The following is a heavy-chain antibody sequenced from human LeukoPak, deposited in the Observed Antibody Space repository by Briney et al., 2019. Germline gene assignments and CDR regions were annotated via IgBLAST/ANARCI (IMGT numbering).Heavy chain of an antibody. D-gene: IGHD2-2*01. CDR3: ARDHDIVVVPAARDAFDI. CDR2: ISAYNGNT. CDR1: GYTFTSYG. Sequence: ASVKVSCKASGYTFTSYGISWVRQAPGQGLEWMGWISAYNGNTNYAQKLQGRVTMTTDTSTSTAYMELRSLRSDDTAVYYCARDHDIVVVPAARDAFDIWGQGTMVIVSS. V-gene: IGHV1-18*04. J-gene: IGHJ3*02.